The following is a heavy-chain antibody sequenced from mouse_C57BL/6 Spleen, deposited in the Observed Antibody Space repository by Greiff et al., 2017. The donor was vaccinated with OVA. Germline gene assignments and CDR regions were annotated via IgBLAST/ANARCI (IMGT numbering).Heavy chain of an antibody. CDR2: INPSSGST. CDR3: ATTDSTYYYAMDY. CDR1: GYTFTSYW. J-gene: IGHJ4*01. V-gene: IGHV1-7*01. D-gene: IGHD5-1*01. Sequence: VQLQQSGAELAKPGASVKLSCKASGYTFTSYWMHWVQQRPGQGLEWIGYINPSSGSTKYNQKFKDQATLTADKSSSTAYMQLSSLTYEDSAVYYCATTDSTYYYAMDYWGQGTSVTVSS.